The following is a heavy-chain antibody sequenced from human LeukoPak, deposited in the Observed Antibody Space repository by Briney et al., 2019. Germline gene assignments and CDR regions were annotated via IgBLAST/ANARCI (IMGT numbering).Heavy chain of an antibody. CDR1: GGSMNSYY. J-gene: IGHJ3*02. D-gene: IGHD3-10*01. V-gene: IGHV4-59*01. CDR2: IYYSGST. Sequence: SETLSLTCGVSGGSMNSYYWSWIRQSPVKGLEWIGCIYYSGSTNYNPSLKSRVTISVDTSKNQFSLKLSSVTAADTAVYYCARSVVRAAYGPCCAFDIWGQGTMVTVSS. CDR3: ARSVVRAAYGPCCAFDI.